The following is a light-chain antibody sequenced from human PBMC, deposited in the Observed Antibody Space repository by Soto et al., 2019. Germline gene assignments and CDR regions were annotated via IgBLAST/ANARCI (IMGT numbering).Light chain of an antibody. Sequence: QSALTQPASVSGSPGQSITISCTGTSSDVGSYNLVSWYQQHPGKAPKLMIYEGSKRPSGVSNRFSGSKSGNTASLTISGLQAEDEADYYCCSYTSSNTLGVFGTGTKVTVL. CDR1: SSDVGSYNL. J-gene: IGLJ1*01. CDR3: CSYTSSNTLGV. CDR2: EGS. V-gene: IGLV2-14*02.